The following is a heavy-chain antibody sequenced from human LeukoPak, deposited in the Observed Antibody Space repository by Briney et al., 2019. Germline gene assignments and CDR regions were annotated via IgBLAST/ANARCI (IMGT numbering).Heavy chain of an antibody. CDR2: ISSSSSYI. Sequence: PGGSLRLSCAASGFTFSSYSMNWVRQAPGKGLEWVSSISSSSSYIYYADSVKGRFTISRDNAKNSLYLQMNSLRAEDTALYYCAKDIKGDAYYYYGMDVWGQGTTVTVSS. J-gene: IGHJ6*02. D-gene: IGHD3-16*01. V-gene: IGHV3-21*04. CDR1: GFTFSSYS. CDR3: AKDIKGDAYYYYGMDV.